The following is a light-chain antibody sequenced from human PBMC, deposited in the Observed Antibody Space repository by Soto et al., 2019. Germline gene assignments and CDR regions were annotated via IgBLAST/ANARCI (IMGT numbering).Light chain of an antibody. CDR3: QTWDTGARVV. CDR2: LSSDGSH. CDR1: SGHSSYA. V-gene: IGLV4-69*01. J-gene: IGLJ2*01. Sequence: QSVLTQSPSASASLGASVKLTCTLSSGHSSYAIAWHQQQPEKGPRYLMKLSSDGSHSKGDGIPDRFSGSSSGAERYLTISGRQSEDEADYYCQTWDTGARVVFGGGTKPTVL.